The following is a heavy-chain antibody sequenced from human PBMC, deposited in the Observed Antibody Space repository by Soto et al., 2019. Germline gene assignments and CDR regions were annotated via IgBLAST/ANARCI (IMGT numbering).Heavy chain of an antibody. J-gene: IGHJ3*02. V-gene: IGHV4-34*01. CDR1: GGSFSGYY. Sequence: PSETLSLTCAVYGGSFSGYYWSWIRQPPGKGLEWIGEINHSGSTNYNPSLKSRVTISVDTSKNQFSLKLSSVTAADTAVYYCARQLPLGDVSSRGAFDIWGQGTMVTVSS. CDR2: INHSGST. CDR3: ARQLPLGDVSSRGAFDI. D-gene: IGHD3-16*01.